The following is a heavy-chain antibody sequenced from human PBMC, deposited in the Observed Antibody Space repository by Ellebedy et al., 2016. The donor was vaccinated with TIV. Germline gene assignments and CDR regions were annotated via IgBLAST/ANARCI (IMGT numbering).Heavy chain of an antibody. J-gene: IGHJ2*01. CDR1: GGSISSYF. Sequence: SETLSLTXTVSGGSISSYFWSWIRQPPGKGLEYIGNIYYSGSTNYNPSLKNRLTMSVDASTTQVSLNLSSVTAADTAVYFCARLRQSRDRSHWYFDLWGRGTLVTVSS. CDR2: IYYSGST. CDR3: ARLRQSRDRSHWYFDL. V-gene: IGHV4-59*12. D-gene: IGHD1-14*01.